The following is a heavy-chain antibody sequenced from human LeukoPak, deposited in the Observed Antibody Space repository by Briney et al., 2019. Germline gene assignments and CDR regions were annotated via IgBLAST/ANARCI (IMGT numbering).Heavy chain of an antibody. CDR3: ATTSGIYYYDRSGHYPAS. CDR2: VWYDGGNK. D-gene: IGHD3-22*01. CDR1: GFSFGFNTYG. J-gene: IGHJ5*02. Sequence: PGGSLRLSCVASGFSFGFNTYGMHWVRQAPGKGLEWVAIVWYDGGNKQYADSVRGRFTISRDNSKNTLFLEMNSLRAEDTAVYYCATTSGIYYYDRSGHYPASWGQGTLVTVSA. V-gene: IGHV3-33*03.